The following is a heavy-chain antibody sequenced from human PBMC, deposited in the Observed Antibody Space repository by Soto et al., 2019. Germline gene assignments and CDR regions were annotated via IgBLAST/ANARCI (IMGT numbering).Heavy chain of an antibody. Sequence: QVQLVESGGGVVQPGRSLRLSCAASGFTFSSYAMHWVRQAPGKGLEWVAVISYDGSNKYYADSVKGRFTISRDNSKNALYLQMNSQRAEDTAVYYCARGSSWSGDYWGQGTLVTVSS. CDR3: ARGSSWSGDY. CDR1: GFTFSSYA. J-gene: IGHJ4*02. V-gene: IGHV3-30-3*01. CDR2: ISYDGSNK. D-gene: IGHD6-13*01.